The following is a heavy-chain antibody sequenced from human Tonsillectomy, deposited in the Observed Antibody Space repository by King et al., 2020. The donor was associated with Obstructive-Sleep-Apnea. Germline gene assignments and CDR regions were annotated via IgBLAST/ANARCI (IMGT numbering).Heavy chain of an antibody. Sequence: VQLVESGGGLVKPGGSLRLSCAASGFTFSDYSMSWIRQAPGKGLEWVSYISSSGRTFFYADSVKGRFTISRDNAKNSLYLQMNSLRAEDTALYYCARESYADYYFDCWGQGTLVTVSS. J-gene: IGHJ4*02. CDR2: ISSSGRTF. V-gene: IGHV3-11*01. D-gene: IGHD4-17*01. CDR3: ARESYADYYFDC. CDR1: GFTFSDYS.